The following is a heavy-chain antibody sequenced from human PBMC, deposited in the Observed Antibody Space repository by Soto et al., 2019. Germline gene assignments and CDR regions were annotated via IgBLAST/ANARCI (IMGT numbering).Heavy chain of an antibody. Sequence: EVHLVESGGGLVQPGGSLRLSCAASGFTFSSYWMSWVRQAPERGLEWVANINQDATRQSYVDSVEGRFSISRDNAKNSVYLQMNNLRVDDTAVYYCARVGLFDGNKPITLEFWGQGTLVTVCS. V-gene: IGHV3-7*03. CDR1: GFTFSSYW. CDR3: ARVGLFDGNKPITLEF. D-gene: IGHD3-10*01. J-gene: IGHJ4*02. CDR2: INQDATRQ.